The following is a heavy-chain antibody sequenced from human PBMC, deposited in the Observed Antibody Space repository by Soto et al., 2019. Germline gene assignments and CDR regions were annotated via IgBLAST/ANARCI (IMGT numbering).Heavy chain of an antibody. J-gene: IGHJ3*02. CDR1: GGTFSSYA. D-gene: IGHD3-22*01. CDR2: IIPIFGTA. V-gene: IGHV1-69*12. CDR3: ARAPTTPDSSRGYAFDI. Sequence: QVQLVQSGAEVKKPGSSVKVSCKASGGTFSSYAISWVRQAPGQGLEWMGGIIPIFGTANYAQKFQGRVTITADESTSTAYMELSSPRSEDTAVYYCARAPTTPDSSRGYAFDIWGQGTMVTVSS.